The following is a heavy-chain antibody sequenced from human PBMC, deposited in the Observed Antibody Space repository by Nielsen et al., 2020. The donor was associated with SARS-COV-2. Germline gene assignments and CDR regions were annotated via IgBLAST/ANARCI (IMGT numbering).Heavy chain of an antibody. CDR1: GYTFTDYY. CDR3: ARGQAYGSGTYHNPMWFDP. Sequence: ASVKVSCKASGYTFTDYYIHWVRQAPGQGLEWLGVVNPNGGSTNYAPKFQGRVAMTRDTSTSTVSMEMSSLRFEDTAVYYCARGQAYGSGTYHNPMWFDPWGQGTLVTVSS. V-gene: IGHV1-46*01. CDR2: VNPNGGST. J-gene: IGHJ5*02. D-gene: IGHD3-10*01.